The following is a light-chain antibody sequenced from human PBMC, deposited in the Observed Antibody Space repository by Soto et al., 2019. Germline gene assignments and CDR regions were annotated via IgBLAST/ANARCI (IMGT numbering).Light chain of an antibody. V-gene: IGLV1-40*01. J-gene: IGLJ2*01. CDR2: GNS. CDR1: SSNIGAGYD. CDR3: QSYDSSLSEGV. Sequence: QSVLTQPPSVSGAPGQRVTISCTGSSSNIGAGYDVHWYQQLPGTAPKLLIYGNSSRPSGVPDRFSGSKSGTSASLAISGLQADDEADYYCQSYDSSLSEGVFGGGTKLTVL.